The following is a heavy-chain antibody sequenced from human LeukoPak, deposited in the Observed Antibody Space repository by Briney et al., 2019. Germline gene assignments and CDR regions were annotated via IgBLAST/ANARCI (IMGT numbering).Heavy chain of an antibody. J-gene: IGHJ6*02. D-gene: IGHD4-17*01. CDR2: INPSGGST. V-gene: IGHV1-46*01. Sequence: ASVKVSCKASGHTFTSYYMHWVRQAPGQGLEWMGIINPSGGSTSYAQKFQGRVTMTRDTSTSTVYMELSSLRSEDTAVYYCATSRATVTTPNYYYYGMDVWGQGTTVTVSS. CDR1: GHTFTSYY. CDR3: ATSRATVTTPNYYYYGMDV.